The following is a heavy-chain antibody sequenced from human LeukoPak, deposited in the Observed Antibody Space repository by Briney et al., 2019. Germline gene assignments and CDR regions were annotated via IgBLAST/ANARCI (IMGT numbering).Heavy chain of an antibody. D-gene: IGHD2-15*01. CDR1: GFTFSSYE. V-gene: IGHV3-48*03. CDR3: ARDRIYYGMDV. J-gene: IGHJ6*02. CDR2: ISSSGSSI. Sequence: PGGSLRLSCAASGFTFSSYEMNWVRQAPGKGLEWVSYISSSGSSICYADSVKGRFTISRDNAKNSLYLQMNSLRAEDTAVYYCARDRIYYGMDVWGQGTTVTVSS.